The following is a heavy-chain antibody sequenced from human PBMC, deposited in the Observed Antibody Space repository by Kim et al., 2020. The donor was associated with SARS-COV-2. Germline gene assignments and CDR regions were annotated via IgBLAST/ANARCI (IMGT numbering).Heavy chain of an antibody. Sequence: GGSLRLSCAASGFTFSSYAMHWVRQAPGKGLEWVAVITYDGSNKYYADSVKGRFTISRDNSKNTLYLQMNSLRAEDTAVYYCARDLAGIVVVPAAFGIWGFDYWGQGTLVTVSS. CDR2: ITYDGSNK. CDR1: GFTFSSYA. V-gene: IGHV3-30-3*01. D-gene: IGHD2-2*01. CDR3: ARDLAGIVVVPAAFGIWGFDY. J-gene: IGHJ4*02.